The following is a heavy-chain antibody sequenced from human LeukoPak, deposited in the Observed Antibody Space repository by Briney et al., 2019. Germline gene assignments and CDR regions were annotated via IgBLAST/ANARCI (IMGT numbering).Heavy chain of an antibody. J-gene: IGHJ6*03. Sequence: PSETLSLTCAVYGGSFSGYYWSWIRQPPGKGLEWIGEINHSGSTNYNPSLKSRVTISVDTSKNQFSLKLSSVTAADTAVYYCARTQRFNHYYYYMDVWGKGTTVTVSS. CDR2: INHSGST. V-gene: IGHV4-34*01. CDR1: GGSFSGYY. D-gene: IGHD3-3*01. CDR3: ARTQRFNHYYYYMDV.